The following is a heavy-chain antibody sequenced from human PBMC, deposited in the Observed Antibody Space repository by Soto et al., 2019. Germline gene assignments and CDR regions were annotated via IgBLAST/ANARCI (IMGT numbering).Heavy chain of an antibody. V-gene: IGHV3-21*01. CDR2: ISSGSDYI. CDR3: ARSPVGEAFNV. CDR1: GFTFSSYS. J-gene: IGHJ3*01. Sequence: EVQLVESGGGLVKPGGSLRLSCAASGFTFSSYSMNWVRQAPGKGLEWVSSISSGSDYIFYADSVKGRFTISRDNAKNSLFLQMNSLTAEDTDVYYCARSPVGEAFNVWGQGTVVTVSS.